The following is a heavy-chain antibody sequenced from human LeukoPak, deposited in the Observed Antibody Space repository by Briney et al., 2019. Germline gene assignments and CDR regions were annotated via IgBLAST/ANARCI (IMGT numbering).Heavy chain of an antibody. CDR2: IYYSGST. V-gene: IGHV4-39*07. Sequence: PSETRSLTCTVSGGSISSSSYYWGWIRQPPGKGLEWIGSIYYSGSTYYNPSLKSRVTISVDTSKNQFSLKLSSVTAADTAVYYCARVRRHHDWLLTYYFDYWGQGTLVTVSS. CDR1: GGSISSSSYY. D-gene: IGHD3-9*01. J-gene: IGHJ4*02. CDR3: ARVRRHHDWLLTYYFDY.